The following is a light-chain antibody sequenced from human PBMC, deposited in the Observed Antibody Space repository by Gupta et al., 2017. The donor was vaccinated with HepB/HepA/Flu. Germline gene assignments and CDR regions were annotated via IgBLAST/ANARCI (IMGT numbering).Light chain of an antibody. V-gene: IGLV1-44*01. Sequence: QSLLTPPPSASAAPRQKVTISCSGVSSNVGGNSVNWYQQYPGTAPKLLIFSDNQRPSGIPDRISGSKSDTSASLTISGLQAEDEADYYCAAWDDSLNGPVLGGGTKLTVL. CDR3: AAWDDSLNGPV. J-gene: IGLJ3*02. CDR2: SDN. CDR1: SSNVGGNS.